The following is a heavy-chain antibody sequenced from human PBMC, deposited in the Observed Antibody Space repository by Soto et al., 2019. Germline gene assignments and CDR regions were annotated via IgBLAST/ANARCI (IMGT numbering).Heavy chain of an antibody. D-gene: IGHD1-26*01. CDR3: ARDPTPGSGNY. V-gene: IGHV4-38-2*02. CDR2: IYHSGST. CDR1: GYSISSGYY. Sequence: SETLSLTCAVSGYSISSGYYCGCIRQPPGKGLEWIGSIYHSGSTYYNPSLKSRVTISVDTSKNQFSLKLSSVTAADTAVYYCARDPTPGSGNYWGQGTLVTVSS. J-gene: IGHJ4*02.